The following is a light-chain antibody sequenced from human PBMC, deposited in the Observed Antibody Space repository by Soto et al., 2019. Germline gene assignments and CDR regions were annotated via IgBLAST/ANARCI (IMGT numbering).Light chain of an antibody. CDR3: QQYRGAPPLT. Sequence: DIQMTQSPSSLSASVGDRVTITCRASQDISVYLAWFQQKPGKVPRFLIYAASTLLPGVPSRFSGSGSGTDFTLTISSLQSEDVATYYCQQYRGAPPLTFGGGTKVEIK. V-gene: IGKV1-27*01. CDR2: AAS. CDR1: QDISVY. J-gene: IGKJ4*01.